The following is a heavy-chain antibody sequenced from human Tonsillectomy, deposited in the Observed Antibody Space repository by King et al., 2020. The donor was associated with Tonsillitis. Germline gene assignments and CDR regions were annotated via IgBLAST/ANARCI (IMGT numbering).Heavy chain of an antibody. V-gene: IGHV4-59*08. D-gene: IGHD3-10*01. Sequence: VQLQESGPGLVKPSETLSLTCTVSGGSINNYYWSWIRQPPGKGLEWIGSISYSGSTNYNPSLRSRVTISVDTSKNQFSLKLSSVTATDTAVYYCARQGDPWGRTLITRHYFDYWGQGTLVTASS. CDR1: GGSINNYY. CDR2: ISYSGST. CDR3: ARQGDPWGRTLITRHYFDY. J-gene: IGHJ4*02.